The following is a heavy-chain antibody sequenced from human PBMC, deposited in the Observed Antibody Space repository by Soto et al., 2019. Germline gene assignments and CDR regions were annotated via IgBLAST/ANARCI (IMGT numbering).Heavy chain of an antibody. V-gene: IGHV4-39*01. J-gene: IGHJ4*02. CDR3: ARTRFGIDGSGSYYLFDY. CDR1: GGSISSSSYY. CDR2: IYYSGST. D-gene: IGHD3-10*01. Sequence: SETLSLTCTVSGGSISSSSYYWGWIRQPPGKGLEWIGSIYYSGSTYYNPSLKSRVTISVDTSKNQFSLKLSSVTAADTAVYYCARTRFGIDGSGSYYLFDYWGQGTLVTVSS.